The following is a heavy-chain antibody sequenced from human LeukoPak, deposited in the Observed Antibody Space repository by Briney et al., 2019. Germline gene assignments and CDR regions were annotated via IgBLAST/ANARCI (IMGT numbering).Heavy chain of an antibody. J-gene: IGHJ3*02. CDR1: GGSISGYY. CDR2: INRSGST. D-gene: IGHD2-15*01. V-gene: IGHV4-34*01. Sequence: SETLTLTCAVYGGSISGYYWTWIRQPPGKGLEWIGEINRSGSTNYNPSLKSRVTISIDTSKKQLSLKLSCVTAADAGVYYCARSAGYLVVPTVAFDIWGQGTMVTVSS. CDR3: ARSAGYLVVPTVAFDI.